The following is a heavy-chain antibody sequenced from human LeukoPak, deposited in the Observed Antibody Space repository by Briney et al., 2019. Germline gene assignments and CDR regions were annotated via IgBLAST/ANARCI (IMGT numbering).Heavy chain of an antibody. CDR2: IKNDGSDK. CDR1: GFTFGAHT. D-gene: IGHD1-26*01. V-gene: IGHV3-7*01. CDR3: VNLGYSD. J-gene: IGHJ4*02. Sequence: PGRSLRLSCTASGFTFGAHTMNWVRQAPGKGLEWVATIKNDGSDKYYVDSVKGRFTLSRDNAKNLVYLQMNSLRVEDTAVYYCVNLGYSDGGQGTLVTVSS.